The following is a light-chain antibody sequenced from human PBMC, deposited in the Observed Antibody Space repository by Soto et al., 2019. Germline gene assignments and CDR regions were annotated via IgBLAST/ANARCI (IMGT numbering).Light chain of an antibody. V-gene: IGKV3-20*01. CDR3: QQYASSPPAT. CDR2: AAS. J-gene: IGKJ1*01. Sequence: EIVLTQSPGTLSLSPGERATLSCRASQSVSSSYLAWYQQKPGQAPRLLIYAASSRATGIPDRFSGTGSGTDFTLTISRLEPEDFAVYYCQQYASSPPATFGQGTKVDIK. CDR1: QSVSSSY.